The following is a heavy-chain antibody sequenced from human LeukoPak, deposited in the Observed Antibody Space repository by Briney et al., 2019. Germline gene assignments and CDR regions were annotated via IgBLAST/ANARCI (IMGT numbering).Heavy chain of an antibody. CDR2: IYYSGST. Sequence: SETLSLTCTVSGGSISSYYWSWIRQPPGKGLEWIGYIYYSGSTNYNPSLKSRVTISVDTSKNQFSLKLSSVTAADTAVYYCARFKNMIVVAEGYMDVWGKGTTVTVSS. CDR1: GGSISSYY. J-gene: IGHJ6*03. D-gene: IGHD3-22*01. CDR3: ARFKNMIVVAEGYMDV. V-gene: IGHV4-59*01.